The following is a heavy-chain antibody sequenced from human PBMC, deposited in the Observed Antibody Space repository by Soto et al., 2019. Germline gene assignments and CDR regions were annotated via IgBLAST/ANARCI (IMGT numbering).Heavy chain of an antibody. CDR3: ARAVRVPAATYYYYYMDV. D-gene: IGHD2-2*01. CDR2: MNPNSGNT. CDR1: GYTFTSYD. J-gene: IGHJ6*03. V-gene: IGHV1-8*01. Sequence: ASVKVSCKASGYTFTSYDINWVRQATGQGLEWMGWMNPNSGNTGYAQKFQGRVTMTRNTSISTAYMELSSLRSEDTAVYYCARAVRVPAATYYYYYMDVWGKGTTVTVSS.